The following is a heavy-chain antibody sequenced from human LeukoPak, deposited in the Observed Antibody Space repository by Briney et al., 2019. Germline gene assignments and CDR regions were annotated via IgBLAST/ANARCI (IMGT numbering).Heavy chain of an antibody. CDR2: IYPSDSDT. D-gene: IGHD6-19*01. CDR3: ARAHSSGWYWYYDL. J-gene: IGHJ2*01. Sequence: GESLKISCKGSGYSFSTYWIGWVRQMPGKGLEWMGIIYPSDSDTRYSPSFQGQVTFSADKSISTAYLQWSSLKASDTAMYYCARAHSSGWYWYYDLWGRGTLVTVSS. V-gene: IGHV5-51*01. CDR1: GYSFSTYW.